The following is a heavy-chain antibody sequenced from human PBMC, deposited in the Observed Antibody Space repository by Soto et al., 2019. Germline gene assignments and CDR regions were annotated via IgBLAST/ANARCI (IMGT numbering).Heavy chain of an antibody. V-gene: IGHV5-51*01. CDR1: GYSFTSYW. D-gene: IGHD3-9*01. J-gene: IGHJ4*02. Sequence: GESLKISCKGSGYSFTSYWIGWVRQMPGKGLEWMGIIYPGDSDTRYSPSFQGQVTISVDKSISTAYLQWSSLKASDTAMYYCARQKDDILTGYYCDYWGQGTLVTVSS. CDR3: ARQKDDILTGYYCDY. CDR2: IYPGDSDT.